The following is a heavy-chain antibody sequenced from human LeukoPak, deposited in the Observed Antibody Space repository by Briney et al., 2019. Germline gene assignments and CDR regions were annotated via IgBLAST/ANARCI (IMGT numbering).Heavy chain of an antibody. CDR3: ARQYTGSYLFFDY. CDR1: GFTFSNYW. V-gene: IGHV3-7*01. CDR2: IQRDGSEK. Sequence: GGSLRLSCTASGFTFSNYWMSWVRQTPGKGLEWVVNIQRDGSEKKYVDSVKGRFTISRDNAKNALYLEMTSLRAEDTAVYYRARQYTGSYLFFDYWGQGTQVTVSS. J-gene: IGHJ4*02. D-gene: IGHD1-26*01.